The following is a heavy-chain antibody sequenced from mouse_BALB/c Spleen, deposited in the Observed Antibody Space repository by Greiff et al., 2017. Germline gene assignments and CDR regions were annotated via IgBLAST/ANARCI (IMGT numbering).Heavy chain of an antibody. CDR1: GFTFSSFG. Sequence: EVHLVESGGGLVQPGGSRKLSCAASGFTFSSFGMHWVRQAPEKGLEWVAYISSGSSTIYYADTVKGRFTISRDNPKNTLFLQMTSLRSEDTAMYYCAIALITTVVEGYAMDYWGQGTSVTVSS. D-gene: IGHD1-1*01. V-gene: IGHV5-17*02. J-gene: IGHJ4*01. CDR2: ISSGSSTI. CDR3: AIALITTVVEGYAMDY.